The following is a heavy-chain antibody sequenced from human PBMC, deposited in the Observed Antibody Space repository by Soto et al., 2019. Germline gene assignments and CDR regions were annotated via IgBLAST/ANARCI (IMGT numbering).Heavy chain of an antibody. J-gene: IGHJ3*02. CDR1: GFTFSSYG. V-gene: IGHV3-30*18. CDR2: ISYDGSNK. CDR3: AKDYVAVAGSGAFDI. D-gene: IGHD6-19*01. Sequence: GGSLRLSCAASGFTFSSYGMHWVRQAPGKGLEWVAVISYDGSNKYYADSVKGRFTISRDNSKNTLYLQMNSLRAEDTAVYYCAKDYVAVAGSGAFDIWGQGTMVTVSS.